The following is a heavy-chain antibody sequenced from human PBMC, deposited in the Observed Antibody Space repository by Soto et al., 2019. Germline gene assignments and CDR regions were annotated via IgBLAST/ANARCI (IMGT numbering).Heavy chain of an antibody. CDR3: ARDHCIGGNCYSNMGDWYFDV. CDR1: GFTFSSYSM. J-gene: IGHJ2*01. CDR2: IHHSGGT. V-gene: IGHV4-4*02. Sequence: VQLVESGGGLVKPGGSLRLSCAASGFTFSSYSMNWVRQAPGKGLEWLAEIHHSGGTNYNPSLTGRVSISLDRPKNQFSLKLRSVTAADTALYYCARDHCIGGNCYSNMGDWYFDVWGRGTLVTVSS. D-gene: IGHD2-15*01.